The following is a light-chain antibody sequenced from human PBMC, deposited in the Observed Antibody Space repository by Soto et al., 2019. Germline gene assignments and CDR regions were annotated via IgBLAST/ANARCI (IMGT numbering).Light chain of an antibody. V-gene: IGLV2-8*01. CDR1: SSDVGGYNY. J-gene: IGLJ1*01. CDR3: LSYADTAYV. CDR2: EVS. Sequence: QSALTQPPSASGSPGQSVTISCAGPSSDVGGYNYVSWYQQYPGKVPKLMIYEVSDRPSGVPDRFSGSKSGNTAFLTVSGLEAEDEADYYCLSYADTAYVFGTVTKLTVL.